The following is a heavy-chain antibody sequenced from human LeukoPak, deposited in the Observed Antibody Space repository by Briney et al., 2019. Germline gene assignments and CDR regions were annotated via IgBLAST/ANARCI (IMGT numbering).Heavy chain of an antibody. CDR1: GFTFSSYA. D-gene: IGHD3-10*01. Sequence: PGGSLRLSCAASGFTFSSYAMSWVRQAPGKGLEWVSAISGSGGSTYYADSVKGRFTISRDNSKNTLYLQMNSLRAEDTAVYYCAKDWGLPWPGELWFRELLPSYFDYWGQGTLVTVSS. CDR3: AKDWGLPWPGELWFRELLPSYFDY. CDR2: ISGSGGST. V-gene: IGHV3-23*01. J-gene: IGHJ4*02.